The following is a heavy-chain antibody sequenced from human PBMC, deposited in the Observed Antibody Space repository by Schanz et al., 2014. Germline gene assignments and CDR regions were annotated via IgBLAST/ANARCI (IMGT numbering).Heavy chain of an antibody. D-gene: IGHD4-17*01. V-gene: IGHV3-33*06. CDR2: IWYDGSNK. Sequence: QVQLVESGGGVVQPGRSLRLSCAASGFTFSKYGMHWVRQAPGKGLEWVAVIWYDGSNKDYADSVKGRFTISRDNSKNMLYLQMNSLRAEDTAVYYCAKDCPSDYGDHCFDFWGQGTLVTVSS. CDR1: GFTFSKYG. J-gene: IGHJ4*02. CDR3: AKDCPSDYGDHCFDF.